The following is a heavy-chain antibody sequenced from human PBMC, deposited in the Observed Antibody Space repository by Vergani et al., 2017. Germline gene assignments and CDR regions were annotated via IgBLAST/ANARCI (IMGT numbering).Heavy chain of an antibody. D-gene: IGHD1-20*01. CDR3: AREITGSGYFDL. CDR1: GFTFSDYY. V-gene: IGHV3-11*06. Sequence: QVQLVESGGGLVKPGGSLRLSCAASGFTFSDYYMSWIRQAPGKGLEWVSYISSSSSYTNYADSMKGRFTISRDNAKNSLYLQMNSLRAEDTAVYYCAREITGSGYFDLWGRGTLVTVSS. CDR2: ISSSSSYT. J-gene: IGHJ2*01.